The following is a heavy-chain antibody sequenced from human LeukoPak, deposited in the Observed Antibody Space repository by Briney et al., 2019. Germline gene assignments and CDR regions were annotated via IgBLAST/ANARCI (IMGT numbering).Heavy chain of an antibody. V-gene: IGHV4-30-2*01. CDR1: GGSISSGGYS. CDR3: ARDSGDYGGNLDY. D-gene: IGHD4-23*01. J-gene: IGHJ4*02. Sequence: SETLSLACAVSGGSISSGGYSWSWIRQPPGKGLEWIGYIYHSGSTYYNPSLKSRVTISVDRSKNQFSLKLSSVTAADTAVYYCARDSGDYGGNLDYWGQGTLVTVSS. CDR2: IYHSGST.